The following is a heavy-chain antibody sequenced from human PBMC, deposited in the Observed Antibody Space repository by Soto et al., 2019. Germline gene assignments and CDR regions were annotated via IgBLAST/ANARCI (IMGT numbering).Heavy chain of an antibody. CDR3: ARAIDYYYFHGMDV. Sequence: RGESLKISCKASRYTFSNYWIAWVRQMPGKGLEWMGVIQLGDSDTRYSPSFQGQVTFSADKSISTAYLQWSSLQASDTAMYYCARAIDYYYFHGMDVWGQGTTVTVSS. J-gene: IGHJ6*02. V-gene: IGHV5-51*01. CDR1: RYTFSNYW. CDR2: IQLGDSDT.